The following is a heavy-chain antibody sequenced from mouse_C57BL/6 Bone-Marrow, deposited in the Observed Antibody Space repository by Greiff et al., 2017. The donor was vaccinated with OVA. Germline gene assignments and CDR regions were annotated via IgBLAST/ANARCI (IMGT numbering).Heavy chain of an antibody. V-gene: IGHV2-2*01. J-gene: IGHJ4*01. CDR1: GFSLTSYG. CDR2: IWRGGST. Sequence: VKLVESGPGLVQPSQSLSITCTVSGFSLTSYGVHWVRQSPGKGLEWLGVIWRGGSTDYNAAFIYRLSISKDNSKSQVFCKMNSLQADDTAIYYCARKGLYAMDYWGQGTSVTVSS. CDR3: ARKGLYAMDY.